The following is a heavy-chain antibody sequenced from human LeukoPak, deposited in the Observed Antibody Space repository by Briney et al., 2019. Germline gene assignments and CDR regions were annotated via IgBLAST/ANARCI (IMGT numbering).Heavy chain of an antibody. Sequence: SETVSCKATGGTFSSYAISWVRQAPGQGLEWMGGIIPIFGTANYAQKFQGRVTITADESTSTAYMELSSLRSEDTAVYYCARTLSSTTGGYYYYYGMDVWGQGTTVTVSS. CDR1: GGTFSSYA. CDR3: ARTLSSTTGGYYYYYGMDV. J-gene: IGHJ6*02. V-gene: IGHV1-69*01. CDR2: IIPIFGTA. D-gene: IGHD2-2*01.